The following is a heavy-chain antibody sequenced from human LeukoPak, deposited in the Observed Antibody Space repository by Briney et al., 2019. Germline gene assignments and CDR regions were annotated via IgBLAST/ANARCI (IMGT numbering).Heavy chain of an antibody. CDR3: ARSRSIHDRGPLDAFDI. J-gene: IGHJ3*02. CDR1: GYSISSGYY. D-gene: IGHD3-22*01. Sequence: SETLSLTCTVSGYSISSGYYWGWIRQPPGKGLEWIGIIYHSGRTDYNPSLKSRVTISEDTSKNQFSLKLSSVTAADTAVYYCARSRSIHDRGPLDAFDIWGQGTMVTVSS. CDR2: IYHSGRT. V-gene: IGHV4-38-2*02.